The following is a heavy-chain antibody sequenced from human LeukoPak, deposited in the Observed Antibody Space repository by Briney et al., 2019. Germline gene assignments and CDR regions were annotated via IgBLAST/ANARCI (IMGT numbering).Heavy chain of an antibody. CDR2: ISGSGGST. Sequence: AGGSLRLSCAASGFTFSSYGMSWVRQAPGRGLEWVSAISGSGGSTYYADSVKGRFTISRDNSKNTLYLQMNSLRAEDTAVYYCAKITHYYGSGSYYKQYYFDYWGQGTLVTVSS. CDR1: GFTFSSYG. CDR3: AKITHYYGSGSYYKQYYFDY. D-gene: IGHD3-10*01. J-gene: IGHJ4*02. V-gene: IGHV3-23*01.